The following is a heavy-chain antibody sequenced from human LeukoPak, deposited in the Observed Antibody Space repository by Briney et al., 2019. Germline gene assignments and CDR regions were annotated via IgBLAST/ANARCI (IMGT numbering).Heavy chain of an antibody. CDR3: ARRLLSGDSSAFDY. V-gene: IGHV4-59*08. D-gene: IGHD3-22*01. J-gene: IGHJ4*02. Sequence: SETLSLTCTVSGGSISSYYWSWIRQPPGKGLEWIGYIYYSGSTNYNPSLKSRVTISVDTSKNQFSVRLSSVTAADTAVYYCARRLLSGDSSAFDYWGQGTMVTVSS. CDR1: GGSISSYY. CDR2: IYYSGST.